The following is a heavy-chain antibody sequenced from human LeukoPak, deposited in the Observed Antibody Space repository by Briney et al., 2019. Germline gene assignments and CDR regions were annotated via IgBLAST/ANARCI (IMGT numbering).Heavy chain of an antibody. V-gene: IGHV3-23*01. CDR2: ISNSGTNT. CDR1: GFTFSSNG. J-gene: IGHJ4*02. D-gene: IGHD3-10*01. Sequence: GGSLRLSCAASGFTFSSNGMSWVRQAPGKGLEWVSVISNSGTNTYYADSVKGRFTISRDNSMDTLYLQVNSLRAEDTAVYYCAKVGQRFGTPFDYWGQGTLVIVSS. CDR3: AKVGQRFGTPFDY.